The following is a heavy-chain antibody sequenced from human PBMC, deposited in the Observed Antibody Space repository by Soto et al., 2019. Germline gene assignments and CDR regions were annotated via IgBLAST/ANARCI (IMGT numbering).Heavy chain of an antibody. CDR2: ISHDGRDK. CDR3: AKDLGAASSTAPEY. D-gene: IGHD3-16*01. V-gene: IGHV3-30*02. CDR1: GPTFGAYG. Sequence: PGGSLRLSCSETGPTFGAYGMHWVRQAPGKGLEWVACISHDGRDKYYADSVKGRFTISRDNSKKTLYLQMDSLRGDDTALYYCAKDLGAASSTAPEYWGQGTLVTVSS. J-gene: IGHJ4*02.